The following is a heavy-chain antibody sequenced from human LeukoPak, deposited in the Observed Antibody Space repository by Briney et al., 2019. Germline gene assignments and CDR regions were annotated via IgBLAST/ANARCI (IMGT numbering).Heavy chain of an antibody. CDR3: ARRVRAYCSGGSCYDDWYFDL. J-gene: IGHJ2*01. V-gene: IGHV4-59*08. CDR1: GGSISSYY. D-gene: IGHD2-15*01. Sequence: SETLSLTCSVSGGSISSYYWSWIRQPPGKGLECIGYIYYSGSTNYNSSLKSRVTISVDTSKNHFSLNLSSVTAADTAVYYCARRVRAYCSGGSCYDDWYFDLWGRGTLVTVSS. CDR2: IYYSGST.